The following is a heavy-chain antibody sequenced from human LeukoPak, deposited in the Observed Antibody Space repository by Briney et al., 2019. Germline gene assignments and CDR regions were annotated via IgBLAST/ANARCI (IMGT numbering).Heavy chain of an antibody. Sequence: GGSLRLSCAASAFTFSRDWMHWVRQAPGKGLVWVSRISDDGSITTYADSVNGRFTISRDNAKNTVFLQMNSLRAEDTAVYYCARAASTGNFDYWGQGTLVTVSS. D-gene: IGHD5/OR15-5a*01. J-gene: IGHJ4*02. CDR3: ARAASTGNFDY. V-gene: IGHV3-74*03. CDR1: AFTFSRDW. CDR2: ISDDGSIT.